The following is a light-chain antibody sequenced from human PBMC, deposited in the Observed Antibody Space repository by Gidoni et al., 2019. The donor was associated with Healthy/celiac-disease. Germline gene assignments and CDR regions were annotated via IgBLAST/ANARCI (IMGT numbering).Light chain of an antibody. CDR1: QSISSY. CDR3: QQSYSTPQT. CDR2: AAS. J-gene: IGKJ1*01. V-gene: IGKV1-39*01. Sequence: DIQMTQSPSSLSASVGDRVTITCRASQSISSYLNWYQQKPGKATKLLIYAASSLQSGVPSRFSGSGSGTDFTLTISSLQPEDCATYYCQQSYSTPQTFGQGTKVEIK.